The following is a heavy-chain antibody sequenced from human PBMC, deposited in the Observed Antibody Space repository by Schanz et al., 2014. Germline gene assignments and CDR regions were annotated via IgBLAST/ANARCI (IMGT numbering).Heavy chain of an antibody. J-gene: IGHJ4*02. D-gene: IGHD3-10*01. CDR3: AKDQGSYGSGSYSYFDY. V-gene: IGHV3-23*04. Sequence: EVQLVESGGGLVRPGGSLRLSCTTSGLIFSTYTLNWVRQAPGKGLEWISAISGSGASTYYADSVKGRFTISRDNSKNTLYLQMNSLRAEDTAVYYCAKDQGSYGSGSYSYFDYWGQGTLVTVSS. CDR2: ISGSGAST. CDR1: GLIFSTYT.